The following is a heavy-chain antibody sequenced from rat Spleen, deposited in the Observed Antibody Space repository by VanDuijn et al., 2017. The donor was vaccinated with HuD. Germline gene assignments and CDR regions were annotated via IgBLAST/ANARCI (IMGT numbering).Heavy chain of an antibody. D-gene: IGHD1-10*01. CDR1: GFTFNNYW. Sequence: EVHLVESGGGLVQPGGSLKLSCVASGFTFNNYWMTWIRQAPGKGLEWVATITHIGGTSFYPDSVKGRFTVSREDGGSTLYLQMDSLRSEDTASYYCASHGIYNNYGWFAYWGQGTLVTVSS. CDR3: ASHGIYNNYGWFAY. J-gene: IGHJ3*01. CDR2: ITHIGGTS. V-gene: IGHV5-31*01.